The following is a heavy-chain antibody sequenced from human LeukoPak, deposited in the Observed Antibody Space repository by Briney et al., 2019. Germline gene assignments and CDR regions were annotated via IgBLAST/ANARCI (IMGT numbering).Heavy chain of an antibody. CDR3: ARGLGYSYGYGIDY. CDR1: GFTFSNYA. CDR2: IWFDGSNQ. D-gene: IGHD5-18*01. Sequence: GGSLRLSCAASGFTFSNYAMSWVRRAPGKGPEWVAIIWFDGSNQYYAESVEGRFTVSRDNSKNTLYLQMNSLRAEDTAVYSCARGLGYSYGYGIDYWGQGTLVIASS. J-gene: IGHJ4*02. V-gene: IGHV3-33*08.